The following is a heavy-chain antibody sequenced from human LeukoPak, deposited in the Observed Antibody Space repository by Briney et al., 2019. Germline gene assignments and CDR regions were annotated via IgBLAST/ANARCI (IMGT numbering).Heavy chain of an antibody. V-gene: IGHV4-59*01. J-gene: IGHJ1*01. D-gene: IGHD6-13*01. Sequence: SETLSLTCTVSGGSMSGYFWSWIRQPPGKGLEWIGYIYYSGSTNYNPSLKSRVTISVDTSKNQFSLKLSSVTAADTTVYYCARSITSSWYGDFQHWGQGTLVTVSS. CDR3: ARSITSSWYGDFQH. CDR2: IYYSGST. CDR1: GGSMSGYF.